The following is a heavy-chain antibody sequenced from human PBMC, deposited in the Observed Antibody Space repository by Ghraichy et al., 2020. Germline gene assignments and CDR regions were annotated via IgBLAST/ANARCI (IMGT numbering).Heavy chain of an antibody. CDR2: INAANGNT. Sequence: GWINAANGNTIYSQKFQGRVTITRDTSASTAYMDLSSLMSEDTAVYYCARLSRVDSSGWYYFDNWGQGTL. J-gene: IGHJ4*02. CDR3: ARLSRVDSSGWYYFDN. D-gene: IGHD6-19*01. V-gene: IGHV1-3*01.